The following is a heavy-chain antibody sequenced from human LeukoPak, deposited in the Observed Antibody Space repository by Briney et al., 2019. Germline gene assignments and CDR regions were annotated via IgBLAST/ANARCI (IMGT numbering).Heavy chain of an antibody. D-gene: IGHD4-17*01. J-gene: IGHJ4*02. CDR3: ARGIESYGDYGY. Sequence: SGPALVKPTQTLTLTCTFSGFSLSTSGMCVSWIRQPPGKGLEWIAYMYNSGSTNYNPSLKSRVTISIDTSKNQFSLKLSSLTAADTAIYYCARGIESYGDYGYWGQGILVTVSS. CDR1: GFSLSTSGMC. CDR2: MYNSGST. V-gene: IGHV4-61*08.